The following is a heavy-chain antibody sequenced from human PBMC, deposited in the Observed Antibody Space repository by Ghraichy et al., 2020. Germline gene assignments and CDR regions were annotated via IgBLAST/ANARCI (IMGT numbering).Heavy chain of an antibody. Sequence: SETLSLTCTVSGGSISSSSYYWGWIRQPPGKGLEWIGSIYYSGSTYYNPSLKSRVTISVDTSKNQFSLKLSSVTAADTAVYYCARVAPRFLEWFPDAFVIWGQGTMVTVSS. V-gene: IGHV4-39*01. J-gene: IGHJ3*02. D-gene: IGHD3-3*01. CDR1: GGSISSSSYY. CDR2: IYYSGST. CDR3: ARVAPRFLEWFPDAFVI.